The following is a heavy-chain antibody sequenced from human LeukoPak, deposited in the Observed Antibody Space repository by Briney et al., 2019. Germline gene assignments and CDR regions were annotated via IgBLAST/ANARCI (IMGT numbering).Heavy chain of an antibody. CDR2: IWYDGSNK. J-gene: IGHJ6*03. CDR1: GFTFSSYG. Sequence: PGGSLRLSCAASGFTFSSYGMHWVRQAPGKGLEWVAVIWYDGSNKYYADSVRGRFTISRDNSKNTLYLQMNSLRAEDTAVYYCAEEATVSTYYYYYYMDVWGKGTTVTVSS. D-gene: IGHD4-17*01. V-gene: IGHV3-33*06. CDR3: AEEATVSTYYYYYYMDV.